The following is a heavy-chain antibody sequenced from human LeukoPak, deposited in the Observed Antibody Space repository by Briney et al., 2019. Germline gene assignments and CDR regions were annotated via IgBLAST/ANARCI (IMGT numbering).Heavy chain of an antibody. CDR1: GGSISGYY. J-gene: IGHJ5*02. CDR2: IYYSGST. D-gene: IGHD4-11*01. V-gene: IGHV4-59*01. CDR3: ASYKVAMTTVTTRWFDP. Sequence: PSETLSLTCTVSGGSISGYYWSWIRQPPGKGLEWIGYIYYSGSTNYNPSLKSRVTVSVDTSKNQFSLKLSSVTAADTAVYYCASYKVAMTTVTTRWFDPWGQGTLVTVSS.